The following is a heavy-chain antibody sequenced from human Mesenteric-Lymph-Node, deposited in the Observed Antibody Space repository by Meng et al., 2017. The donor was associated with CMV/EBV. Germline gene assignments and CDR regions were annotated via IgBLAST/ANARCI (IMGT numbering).Heavy chain of an antibody. V-gene: IGHV4-38-2*02. J-gene: IGHJ3*01. Sequence: SETLSLTCTVSGYSIRSGYYWCWVRQPPGKGLEWIGKIYYTERTYYSASLQSRVTISLDMSKNQFSLKLNSVTAADTAVYYCARDGVVGTTSQDALDVWSQGTMVTVSS. D-gene: IGHD1-26*01. CDR1: GYSIRSGYY. CDR3: ARDGVVGTTSQDALDV. CDR2: IYYTERT.